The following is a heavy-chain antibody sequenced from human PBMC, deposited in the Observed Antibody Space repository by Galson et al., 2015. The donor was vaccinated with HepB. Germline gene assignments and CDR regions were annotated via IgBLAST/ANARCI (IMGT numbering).Heavy chain of an antibody. J-gene: IGHJ6*02. D-gene: IGHD3-3*01. V-gene: IGHV1-2*02. CDR2: INPNSGGT. CDR3: ARDPAIFGVAGYYYYGMDV. CDR1: GYTFTGYY. Sequence: SVKVSCKASGYTFTGYYMHWVRQAPGQGLEWMGWINPNSGGTNYAQKLQGRVTMTRDTSISAAYMELSRLRSDDTAVYYCARDPAIFGVAGYYYYGMDVWGQGTTVTVSS.